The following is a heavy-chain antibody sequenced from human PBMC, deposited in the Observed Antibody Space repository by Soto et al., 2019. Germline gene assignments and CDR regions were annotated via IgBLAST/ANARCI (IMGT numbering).Heavy chain of an antibody. D-gene: IGHD3-9*01. V-gene: IGHV3-74*01. J-gene: IGHJ3*02. CDR1: GFTFSSYW. CDR3: ARPGTSDWAYDI. CDR2: IKTDGTDT. Sequence: EVQLVESGGGLVQPGGSLRLSCAASGFTFSSYWMHWVRKAPGKGLVWVSRIKTDGTDTHYADSVKGRFTISRDNAKNTLYLQMNSLRGEDTAVYYCARPGTSDWAYDIWGQGTMVIVSS.